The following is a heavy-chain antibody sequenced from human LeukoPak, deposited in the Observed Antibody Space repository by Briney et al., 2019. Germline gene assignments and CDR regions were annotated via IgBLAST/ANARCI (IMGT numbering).Heavy chain of an antibody. CDR1: GFTFSSYS. Sequence: GGSLRLSCAASGFTFSSYSMNWVREAPGEGLEWVSSISSSISYIYYADSVKGRLTISRDNAKNSLFLQINSLRADDTACFYCAELGITMTGGVWGKGATVTISS. D-gene: IGHD3-22*01. V-gene: IGHV3-21*01. CDR3: AELGITMTGGV. J-gene: IGHJ6*04. CDR2: ISSSISYI.